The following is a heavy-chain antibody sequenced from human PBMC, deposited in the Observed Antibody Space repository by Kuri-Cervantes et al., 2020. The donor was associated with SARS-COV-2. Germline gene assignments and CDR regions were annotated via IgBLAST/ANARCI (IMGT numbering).Heavy chain of an antibody. V-gene: IGHV3-48*01. D-gene: IGHD3-22*01. CDR2: ISSSSSTI. Sequence: GESLKISCAASGFTFSSYSMNWVRQAPGKGLEWVPYISSSSSTIYYADSVKGRFTISRDNAKNSLYLQMNSLRAEDTALYYCAKDRAYDSSGYFRGMDVWGQGTTVTVSS. J-gene: IGHJ6*02. CDR3: AKDRAYDSSGYFRGMDV. CDR1: GFTFSSYS.